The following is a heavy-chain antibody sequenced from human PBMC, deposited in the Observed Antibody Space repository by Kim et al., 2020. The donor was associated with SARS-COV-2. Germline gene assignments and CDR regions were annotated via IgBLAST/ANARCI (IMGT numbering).Heavy chain of an antibody. CDR2: IYYSGST. J-gene: IGHJ5*02. V-gene: IGHV4-31*03. CDR3: ARVVVGATGWFDP. CDR1: GGSISSGGYY. Sequence: SETLSLTCTVSGGSISSGGYYWSWIRQHPGKGLEWIGYIYYSGSTYYNPSLKSRVTISVDTSKTQFSLKLSSVTAADTAVYYCARVVVGATGWFDPWGQGTLVTVSS. D-gene: IGHD2-15*01.